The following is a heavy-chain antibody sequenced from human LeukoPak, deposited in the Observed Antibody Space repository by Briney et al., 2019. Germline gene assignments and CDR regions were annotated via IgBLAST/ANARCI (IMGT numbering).Heavy chain of an antibody. CDR2: ISHSGST. J-gene: IGHJ4*02. D-gene: IGHD2-8*01. Sequence: ASETLSLTCAVSGGSFSGYYWSWIRQPPGKGLEWIGEISHSGSTNYSPSLKSRVTISVDTSKNQFSLNLNSVTAADTAVYYCSRENGAFSPFGYWGQGILVTV. CDR1: GGSFSGYY. V-gene: IGHV4-34*01. CDR3: SRENGAFSPFGY.